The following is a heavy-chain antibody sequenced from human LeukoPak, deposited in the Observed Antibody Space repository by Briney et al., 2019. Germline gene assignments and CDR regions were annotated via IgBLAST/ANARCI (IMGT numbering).Heavy chain of an antibody. D-gene: IGHD3-22*01. CDR2: INPNSGGT. Sequence: ASVKVSCKAPGYTFTGYYMHWVRQAPGQGLEWMGWINPNSGGTNYAQKFQGRVTMTRDTSISTAYMELGRLRSDDTAVYYCARETGYYDSSGYGYLGPYFDYWGQGTLVTVSS. CDR1: GYTFTGYY. V-gene: IGHV1-2*02. J-gene: IGHJ4*02. CDR3: ARETGYYDSSGYGYLGPYFDY.